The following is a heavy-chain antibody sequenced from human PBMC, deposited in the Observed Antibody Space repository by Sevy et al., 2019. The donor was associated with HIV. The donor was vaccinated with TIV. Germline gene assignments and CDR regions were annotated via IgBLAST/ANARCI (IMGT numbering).Heavy chain of an antibody. CDR2: IFRGGDGT. Sequence: GGSLRLSCVASGFTFSNYAMNWVRQAPGKGLEWVSTIFRGGDGTYYADSMKGRFTLSGDNSEDTVYQQLSILRADDTAVYDRAGALYDCSGSFDALDIWGHGTMVTVSS. CDR1: GFTFSNYA. J-gene: IGHJ3*02. D-gene: IGHD3-22*01. V-gene: IGHV3-23*01. CDR3: AGALYDCSGSFDALDI.